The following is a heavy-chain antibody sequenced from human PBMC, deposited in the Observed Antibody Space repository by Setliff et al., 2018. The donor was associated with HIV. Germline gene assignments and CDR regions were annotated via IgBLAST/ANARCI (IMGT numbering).Heavy chain of an antibody. J-gene: IGHJ5*02. Sequence: SETLSLTCTVSDYSIGSGYYWGWIRQSPGQGLDWIGSISHAGNTYYNPSLKSRVTMSIDTSKNQFSLKLSSVTAADAAVYYCASRVYYYDSSGYLREEGFDPWGQGTLVTVSS. CDR3: ASRVYYYDSSGYLREEGFDP. V-gene: IGHV4-38-2*02. CDR1: DYSIGSGYY. D-gene: IGHD3-22*01. CDR2: ISHAGNT.